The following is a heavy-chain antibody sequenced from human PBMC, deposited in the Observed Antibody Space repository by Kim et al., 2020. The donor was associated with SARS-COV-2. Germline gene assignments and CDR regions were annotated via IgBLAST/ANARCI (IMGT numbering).Heavy chain of an antibody. CDR3: ARDRLTTVPPLDYYYYYGMDV. D-gene: IGHD3-22*01. CDR2: IWYDGSNK. CDR1: GFTFSSYG. J-gene: IGHJ6*02. Sequence: GGSLRLSCAASGFTFSSYGMHWVRQAPGKGLEWVAVIWYDGSNKYYADSVKGRFTISRDNSKNTLYLQMNSLRAEDTAVYYCARDRLTTVPPLDYYYYYGMDVWGQGTTVTVSS. V-gene: IGHV3-33*01.